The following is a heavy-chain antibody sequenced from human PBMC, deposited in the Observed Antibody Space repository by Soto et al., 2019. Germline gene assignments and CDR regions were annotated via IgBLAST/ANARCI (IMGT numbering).Heavy chain of an antibody. CDR2: ISSDASYR. CDR3: ATYSGDYYYDFDN. V-gene: IGHV3-30*03. CDR1: GITFSNYG. Sequence: QVHLVESGGGVVQPGRSLRLSCAASGITFSNYGMHWVRQAPGKGLEWVAVISSDASYRSYAESVRGRFTISRDNSKNTLYLQVNSLRAEDTAVYYCATYSGDYYYDFDNWGRGTLVTVSS. D-gene: IGHD1-26*01. J-gene: IGHJ4*02.